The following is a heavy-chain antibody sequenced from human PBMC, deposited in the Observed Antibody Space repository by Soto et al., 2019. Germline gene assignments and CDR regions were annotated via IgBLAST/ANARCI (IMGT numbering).Heavy chain of an antibody. D-gene: IGHD1-7*01. CDR2: IKQDGSEK. CDR1: GFNFSSYW. J-gene: IGHJ5*02. Sequence: PGGSLRLSCAASGFNFSSYWMSWVRQDTGKGLEWVANIKQDGSEKYYVDSVKGRFTISRDNAKNSLYLQMNSLRAEDTAVYYCARDRKGGWNYPQGGRFDPWGQGTLVTVSS. V-gene: IGHV3-7*01. CDR3: ARDRKGGWNYPQGGRFDP.